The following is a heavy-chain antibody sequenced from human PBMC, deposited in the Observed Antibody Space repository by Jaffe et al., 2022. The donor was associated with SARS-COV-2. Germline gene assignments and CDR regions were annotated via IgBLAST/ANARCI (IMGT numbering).Heavy chain of an antibody. CDR1: GFTFRFFW. J-gene: IGHJ3*02. CDR3: AALSDLGEFDI. CDR2: MSRGGREE. V-gene: IGHV3-7*03. D-gene: IGHD2-21*01. Sequence: EVQLVESGGGFVQPGGSLRLSCEASGFTFRFFWMTWVRQAPGKGLEWVADMSRGGREEHYVDSVKGRFTISSDNAQNTLFLQMNSLGAEDTAVYYCAALSDLGEFDIWGPGTKVIVSS.